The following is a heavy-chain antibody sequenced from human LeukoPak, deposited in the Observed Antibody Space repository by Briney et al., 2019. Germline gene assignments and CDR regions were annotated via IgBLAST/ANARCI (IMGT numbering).Heavy chain of an antibody. CDR2: ISAYNDNT. Sequence: EASVKVSCKASGYTFSSYGISWVRQAPGQGLEWMGWISAYNDNTNYAQKFQGRVTMTTDTSTDTAYMELRSLRSDDTAVYYCARVRCLGRSSGGSCYPDIEGFYYYYYMDVWGKGTTVTVSS. V-gene: IGHV1-18*01. CDR3: ARVRCLGRSSGGSCYPDIEGFYYYYYMDV. CDR1: GYTFSSYG. J-gene: IGHJ6*03. D-gene: IGHD2-15*01.